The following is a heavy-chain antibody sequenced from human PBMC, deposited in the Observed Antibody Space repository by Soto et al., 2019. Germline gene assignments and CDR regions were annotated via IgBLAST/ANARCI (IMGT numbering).Heavy chain of an antibody. V-gene: IGHV5-51*01. J-gene: IGHJ4*02. CDR2: IYPGDSDT. CDR1: GYSFTSYW. CDR3: ARAGDSGSDHPGVFDY. Sequence: GESLKISCKGSGYSFTSYWIGWVRQMPGNGLEWMGIIYPGDSDTRYSPSFQGQVTISADKSITPAYLQWTSLKASDTAMYYCARAGDSGSDHPGVFDYWGQGTLVTVSS. D-gene: IGHD5-12*01.